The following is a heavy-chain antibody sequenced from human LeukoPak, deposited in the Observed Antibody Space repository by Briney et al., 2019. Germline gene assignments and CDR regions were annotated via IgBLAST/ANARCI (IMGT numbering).Heavy chain of an antibody. J-gene: IGHJ4*02. CDR1: GFTFSSYS. Sequence: GGSLRLSCAASGFTFSSYSLNWIRQAPGKGLEWVSYISSGSGTIYYADSVKGRFTISRDSAKDSLFLQMNGLRAEDTAVYYCARETVRGVNYDYWGQGTLVTVSS. D-gene: IGHD3-10*01. V-gene: IGHV3-48*01. CDR3: ARETVRGVNYDY. CDR2: ISSGSGTI.